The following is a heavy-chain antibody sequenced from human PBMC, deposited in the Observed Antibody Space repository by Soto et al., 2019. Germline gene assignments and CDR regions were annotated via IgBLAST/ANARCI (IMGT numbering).Heavy chain of an antibody. CDR1: GFTFSDYY. V-gene: IGHV3-11*01. CDR3: ARSELRGITIFGSPIGYGMDV. J-gene: IGHJ6*02. D-gene: IGHD3-3*01. Sequence: GGSLRLSCAASGFTFSDYYMSWIRQAPGKGLEWVSYISSSGSTIYYADSVKGRFTISRDNAKKSLYLQMNSLRAEDTAVYYCARSELRGITIFGSPIGYGMDVWGQGTTVTVSS. CDR2: ISSSGSTI.